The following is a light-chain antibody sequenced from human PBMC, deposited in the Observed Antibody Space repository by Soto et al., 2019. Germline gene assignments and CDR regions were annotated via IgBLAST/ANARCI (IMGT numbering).Light chain of an antibody. Sequence: DIVMTQSPDSLAVSLGERATINCKSSQSVLYSSNNKNYLAWFQQKPGQPPKLLIYWASTRESGVPDRFSGSGSATDFTLTISSLQAEDVAVYYCQHHYSTPPTFGQGTKVEIK. CDR3: QHHYSTPPT. V-gene: IGKV4-1*01. CDR2: WAS. J-gene: IGKJ1*01. CDR1: QSVLYSSNNKNY.